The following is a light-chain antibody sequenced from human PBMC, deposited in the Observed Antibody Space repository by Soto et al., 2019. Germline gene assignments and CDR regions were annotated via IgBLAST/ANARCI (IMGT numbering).Light chain of an antibody. CDR3: LQDYNYPRT. CDR2: ASS. CDR1: QGIRND. Sequence: AIQMTQSPSSLSASVGDRVTITCRASQGIRNDLGWYQQKPGRAPKLLIYASSTLQSGVPSRFSGSGSGTDYTLTISSLQPEYFATYYCLQDYNYPRTFGQGTRVEIK. J-gene: IGKJ1*01. V-gene: IGKV1-6*01.